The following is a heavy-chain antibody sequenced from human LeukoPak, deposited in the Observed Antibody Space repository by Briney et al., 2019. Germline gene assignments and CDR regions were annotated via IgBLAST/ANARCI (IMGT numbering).Heavy chain of an antibody. CDR3: KSYYYGSGSSDY. J-gene: IGHJ4*02. CDR1: GFTFSGSA. Sequence: PGGSLRLSCAASGFTFSGSAMHWVRQASGKGLEWVGRIRSKANSYATAYAASVKGRYTISRDDSKNTAYLQMNSLKTEDTAVYYCKSYYYGSGSSDYWGQGTLVTVSS. CDR2: IRSKANSYAT. D-gene: IGHD3-10*01. V-gene: IGHV3-73*01.